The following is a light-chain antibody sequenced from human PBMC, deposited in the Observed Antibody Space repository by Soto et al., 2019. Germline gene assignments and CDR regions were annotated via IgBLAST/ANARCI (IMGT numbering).Light chain of an antibody. J-gene: IGLJ3*02. V-gene: IGLV2-8*01. CDR1: STDVGNYNY. CDR3: SSYAGSNNWV. Sequence: QSVLTQPPSASGSPGQSLTISCTGTSTDVGNYNYVSWYQQHPGKAPKLMISDVNRRPSGVPDRFSGSKSGNTASLTVSGLQAEDGADYYCSSYAGSNNWVFGGGTKLPVL. CDR2: DVN.